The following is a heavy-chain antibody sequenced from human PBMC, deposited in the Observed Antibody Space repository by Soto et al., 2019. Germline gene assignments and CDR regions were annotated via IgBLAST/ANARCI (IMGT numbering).Heavy chain of an antibody. Sequence: RGESLKISCKASGYTFTNYWIGWVRQIPGKGLEWMGIIYPGDSDTKYNPSFQGQVTISADKSITTTYLQWSSLKASDTAIYYCAASIFYYGMDVWGQGTTVTVSS. V-gene: IGHV5-51*01. J-gene: IGHJ6*02. CDR1: GYTFTNYW. CDR2: IYPGDSDT. CDR3: AASIFYYGMDV.